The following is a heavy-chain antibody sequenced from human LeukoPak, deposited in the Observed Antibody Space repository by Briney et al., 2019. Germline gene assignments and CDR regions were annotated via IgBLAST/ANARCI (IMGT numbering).Heavy chain of an antibody. D-gene: IGHD6-19*01. CDR2: INHSGST. J-gene: IGHJ6*02. CDR3: ARDPCIAVAGIVRTYYYYYGMDV. Sequence: SETLSLTCAVYGGSFSGYYWSWIRQPPGKGLEWIGEINHSGSTNYNPSLKSRVTISVDTSKNQFSLKLSSVTAADTAVYYCARDPCIAVAGIVRTYYYYYGMDVWGQGTTVTVSS. V-gene: IGHV4-34*01. CDR1: GGSFSGYY.